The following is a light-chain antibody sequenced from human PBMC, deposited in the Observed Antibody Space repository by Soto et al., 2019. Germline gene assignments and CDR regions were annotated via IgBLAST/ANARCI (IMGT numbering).Light chain of an antibody. CDR1: QSVSSY. V-gene: IGKV3-11*01. CDR2: DAS. CDR3: QQRSNWPPIT. Sequence: ELVLTQSPATLSLTAGESATLXXRARQSVSSYLAWYQQKPGQAPRLXXYDASNRATGIPARFSGSGSGTDFTLTISSLEPEDFAVYYCQQRSNWPPITFGQGTRLEIK. J-gene: IGKJ5*01.